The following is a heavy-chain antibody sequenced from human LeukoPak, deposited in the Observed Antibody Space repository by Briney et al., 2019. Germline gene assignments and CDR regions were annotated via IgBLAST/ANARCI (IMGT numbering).Heavy chain of an antibody. CDR1: GFTFSTYT. CDR2: ISSSSYYI. Sequence: GGSLRLSCTASGFTFSTYTMNWVRQAPGKGLEWVSSISSSSYYIYYADSVKGRFTISRDNAKNSLFLQMNSLRAEDTAVYYCGAAYSGSSPFDHWGQGTLVTVSS. J-gene: IGHJ4*02. D-gene: IGHD1-26*01. V-gene: IGHV3-21*01. CDR3: GAAYSGSSPFDH.